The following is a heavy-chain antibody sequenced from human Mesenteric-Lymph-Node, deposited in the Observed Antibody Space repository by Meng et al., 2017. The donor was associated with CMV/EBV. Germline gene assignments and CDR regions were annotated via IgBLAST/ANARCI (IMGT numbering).Heavy chain of an antibody. V-gene: IGHV4-59*01. J-gene: IGHJ4*02. D-gene: IGHD1-26*01. CDR3: ARAKGWELRNYYFDY. Sequence: SETLSLTCTVSGGSISSYYWSWIRQPPGKGLEWIGYIYYSGSTNYNPSLKSRVTISVDTSKNQFSLKLSSVTAADTAVYYCARAKGWELRNYYFDYWGQGTLVTVSS. CDR1: GGSISSYY. CDR2: IYYSGST.